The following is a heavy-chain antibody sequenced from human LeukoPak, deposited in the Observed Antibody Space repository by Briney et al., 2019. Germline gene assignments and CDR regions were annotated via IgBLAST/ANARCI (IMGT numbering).Heavy chain of an antibody. CDR2: IYYSGST. V-gene: IGHV4-31*03. Sequence: PSETLSLTCTVSGGSISSGGYYWSWIRQHPGKGLEWIGYIYYSGSTYYNPSLKSRVTISVDTSKNQFSLKLSSVTAADTAVYYCARNGEGGVFDYWGQGTLVTVSS. D-gene: IGHD3-10*01. CDR3: ARNGEGGVFDY. J-gene: IGHJ4*02. CDR1: GGSISSGGYY.